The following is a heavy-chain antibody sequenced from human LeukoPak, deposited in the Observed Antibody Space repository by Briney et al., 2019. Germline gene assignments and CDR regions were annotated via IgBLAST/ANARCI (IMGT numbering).Heavy chain of an antibody. V-gene: IGHV1-2*02. J-gene: IGHJ6*04. D-gene: IGHD2-15*01. CDR3: ARGLRIINGLDV. CDR2: LNPHSGGT. Sequence: ASVKVSCKASVYTLRDYYIYWVRQAPGQGLEWLGWLNPHSGGTNYAQKFQGRVTLTSDTSISTAYMELSLLTSDDTAIYYCARGLRIINGLDVWGAGTTVIVSS. CDR1: VYTLRDYY.